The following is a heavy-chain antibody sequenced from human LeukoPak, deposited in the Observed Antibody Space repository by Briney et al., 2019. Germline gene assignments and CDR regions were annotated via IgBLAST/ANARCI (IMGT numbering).Heavy chain of an antibody. CDR2: IIPIFGTA. CDR1: GGTFSSYA. CDR3: ARDGGDAFDV. V-gene: IGHV1-69*05. Sequence: RASVKVSCKASGGTFSSYAISWVRQAPGQGLEWMGRIIPIFGTANYAQKFQGRVTITTDESTSTAYMELSSLRSEDTAVYYCARDGGDAFDVWGQGTMVTVSS. J-gene: IGHJ3*01.